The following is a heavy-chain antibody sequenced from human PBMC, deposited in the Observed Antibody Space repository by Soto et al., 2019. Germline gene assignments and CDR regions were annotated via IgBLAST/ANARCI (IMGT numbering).Heavy chain of an antibody. CDR1: GYSISTAYY. CDR2: MYESGLT. V-gene: IGHV4-38-2*01. J-gene: IGHJ4*02. D-gene: IGHD2-15*01. CDR3: AGFVVPASRNSDFDY. Sequence: SSETLSLTCAVSGYSISTAYYWGWIRQPPGKGLEWIGSMYESGLTYYNASLKSRVTISVDTSKNQFSLRLNSVTVADTAVYFCAGFVVPASRNSDFDYWGQGTLVTVSS.